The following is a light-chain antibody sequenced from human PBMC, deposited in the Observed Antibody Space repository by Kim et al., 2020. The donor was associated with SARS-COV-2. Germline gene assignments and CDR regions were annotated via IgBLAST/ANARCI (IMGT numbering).Light chain of an antibody. CDR1: QSVSNY. CDR3: QQYVTSPRGYS. V-gene: IGKV3-20*01. Sequence: EIVLTQSPGTPSLSPGERATLSCRASQSVSNYLAWYQQKPGQAPWLLIYGASSRATGTPDRFSGSGSGTDFTLTISRLEPDDSAVYYCQQYVTSPRGYSFGQGTKLEI. CDR2: GAS. J-gene: IGKJ2*03.